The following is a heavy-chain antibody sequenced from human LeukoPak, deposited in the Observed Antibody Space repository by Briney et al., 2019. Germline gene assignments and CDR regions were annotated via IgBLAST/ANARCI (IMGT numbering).Heavy chain of an antibody. D-gene: IGHD3-22*01. J-gene: IGHJ4*02. CDR2: IYHSGST. Sequence: SETLSLTCTASGYSISSGYYWGWIRQPPGKGLEWIGSIYHSGSTYYNPSLKSRVIISVDTSKNQFSLKLSSVTAADTAVYYCARGRTGYYDSSGYTLNDYWGQGTLVTVSS. V-gene: IGHV4-38-2*02. CDR1: GYSISSGYY. CDR3: ARGRTGYYDSSGYTLNDY.